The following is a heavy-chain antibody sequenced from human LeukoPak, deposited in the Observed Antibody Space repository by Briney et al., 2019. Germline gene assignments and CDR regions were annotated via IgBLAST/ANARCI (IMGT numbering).Heavy chain of an antibody. V-gene: IGHV3-30*02. Sequence: PGGSLRLSCAASGFTFSFYGMHWVRQAPGKGLEWVAFIRYDGDNKYYADSVKGRFTISRDNSKNTLYLQMNSLRGDDPAVYYCAKDFYTFGYYYYMDVWGKGTTVTVSS. CDR1: GFTFSFYG. D-gene: IGHD2-2*02. CDR3: AKDFYTFGYYYYMDV. CDR2: IRYDGDNK. J-gene: IGHJ6*03.